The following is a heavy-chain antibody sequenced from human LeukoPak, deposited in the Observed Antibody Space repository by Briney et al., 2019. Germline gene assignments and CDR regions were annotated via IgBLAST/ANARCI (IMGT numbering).Heavy chain of an antibody. CDR2: ISYGGSNH. V-gene: IGHV3-30*18. J-gene: IGHJ3*01. CDR1: GFTFSGYG. Sequence: GGSLRLSCEASGFTFSGYGMHWVRQAPGKGLEWVAGISYGGSNHYYTASVKGRFTISRDNSNNTLYLQMNSLRPEDTAVYYCAKPRGGDSWAFDFWGQGTMVTVSS. D-gene: IGHD2-21*02. CDR3: AKPRGGDSWAFDF.